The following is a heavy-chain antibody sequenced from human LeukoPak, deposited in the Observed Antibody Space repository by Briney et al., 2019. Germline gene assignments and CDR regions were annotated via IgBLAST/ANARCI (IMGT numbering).Heavy chain of an antibody. CDR2: IYHSGST. V-gene: IGHV4-38-2*02. Sequence: SETLSLTCTVSGYSISSGYYWGWIRQPPGKGLEWIGSIYHSGSTYYNPSLKSRVTISVDTSKNQSSLKLSSVTAADTAVYYCARIPSTLTYYYDSSGYYHKGGHWFDPWGQGTLVTVSS. CDR3: ARIPSTLTYYYDSSGYYHKGGHWFDP. D-gene: IGHD3-22*01. CDR1: GYSISSGYY. J-gene: IGHJ5*02.